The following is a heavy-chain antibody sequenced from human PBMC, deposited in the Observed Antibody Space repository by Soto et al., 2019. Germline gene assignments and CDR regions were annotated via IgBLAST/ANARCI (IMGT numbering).Heavy chain of an antibody. V-gene: IGHV3-7*03. Sequence: LRLSCAASGFTFISYWLTWVRQAPVKGLEWVANIKQDGSETYYVDSVKGRFTISRDNAKNSLYLQMNSLRAEDTAVYYCARDSDSSGWYVMVNAFDIWGQGTMVTVS. D-gene: IGHD6-19*01. CDR1: GFTFISYW. CDR2: IKQDGSET. J-gene: IGHJ3*02. CDR3: ARDSDSSGWYVMVNAFDI.